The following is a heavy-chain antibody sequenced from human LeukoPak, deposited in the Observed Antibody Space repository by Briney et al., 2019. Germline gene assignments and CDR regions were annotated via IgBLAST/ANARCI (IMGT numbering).Heavy chain of an antibody. CDR3: ARLLYSSSWYWDYFDY. Sequence: KPSETLSLTCTVSGGSISSSSYYWGWIRQPPGKGLEWIGSIYYSGSTYYNPSLKSQVTISVDTSKNQFSLKLSSVTAADTAVYYCARLLYSSSWYWDYFDYWGQGTLVTVSS. CDR2: IYYSGST. D-gene: IGHD6-13*01. V-gene: IGHV4-39*01. J-gene: IGHJ4*02. CDR1: GGSISSSSYY.